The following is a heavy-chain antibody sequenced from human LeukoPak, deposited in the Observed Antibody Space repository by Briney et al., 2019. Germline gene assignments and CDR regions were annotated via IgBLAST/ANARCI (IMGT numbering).Heavy chain of an antibody. J-gene: IGHJ4*02. V-gene: IGHV1-2*02. D-gene: IGHD3-16*02. Sequence: GASVKVSCKASGYTFTGYYMHGVRQAPGQGLEWMGWINPNGGGTNYAQKFQGRVTMTRDTSICTAYMELSRLRSDDTAVYYCDRGDYVWGSYLPTYYFDYWGQGTLVTVSS. CDR2: INPNGGGT. CDR1: GYTFTGYY. CDR3: DRGDYVWGSYLPTYYFDY.